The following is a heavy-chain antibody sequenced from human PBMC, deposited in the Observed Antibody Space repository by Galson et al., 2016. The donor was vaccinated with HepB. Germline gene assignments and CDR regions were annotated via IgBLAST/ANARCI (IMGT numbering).Heavy chain of an antibody. D-gene: IGHD6-6*01. CDR2: IYYPGDT. Sequence: ETLSLTCTVSGDSISSSNHYWGWIRQSPGKGLEYIATIYYPGDTYYNPYLQNRFTISIDTSKNQFSLKVNSVTAADTAVYFCARQVARANGPAARTFDSWGQGSLVTVSS. CDR3: ARQVARANGPAARTFDS. V-gene: IGHV4-39*01. CDR1: GDSISSSNHY. J-gene: IGHJ4*02.